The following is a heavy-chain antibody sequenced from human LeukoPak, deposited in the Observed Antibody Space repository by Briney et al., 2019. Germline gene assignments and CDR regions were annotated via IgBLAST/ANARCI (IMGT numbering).Heavy chain of an antibody. CDR2: TKEVGSGT. CDR3: VRDRSRGYY. J-gene: IGHJ4*02. D-gene: IGHD3-22*01. V-gene: IGHV3-7*01. Sequence: PGGSMRPSSAPYGFTFSTYWMSCDSPPHGNGMEWVATTKEVGSGTYHVGSVKGRFTISRDNAKNSVYLQMNSLRAEDTAVYYCVRDRSRGYYWGQGTLVTVSS. CDR1: GFTFSTYW.